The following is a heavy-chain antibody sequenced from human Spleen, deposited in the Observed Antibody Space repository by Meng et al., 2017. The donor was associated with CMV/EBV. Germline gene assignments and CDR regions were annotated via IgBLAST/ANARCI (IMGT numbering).Heavy chain of an antibody. D-gene: IGHD5-12*01. CDR1: GFSFSMFD. CDR2: ISRSRSPI. Sequence: GGSLRLSCAASGFSFSMFDMNWVRQAPGKGLEWVSYISRSRSPIYYADSVKGRFTIYRDNPKNTLYLHMNSLRPEDTAVYYCAKDAYSGYDSGYFDDWGQGTLVTVSS. V-gene: IGHV3-48*01. J-gene: IGHJ4*02. CDR3: AKDAYSGYDSGYFDD.